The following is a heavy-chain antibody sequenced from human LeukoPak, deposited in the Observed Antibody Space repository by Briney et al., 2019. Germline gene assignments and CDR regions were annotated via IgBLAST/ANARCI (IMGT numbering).Heavy chain of an antibody. J-gene: IGHJ4*02. CDR1: GFTFSSYA. V-gene: IGHV3-23*01. CDR3: ARGGSSSWYPNFDY. Sequence: GGSLRLSCAASGFTFSSYAMTWVRQAPGKGLEWVSIISGASGGSTYYADSVKGRFTISRDNSKNTLYLQMNSLRAEDTALYYCARGGSSSWYPNFDYWGQGALVTVSS. CDR2: ISGASGGST. D-gene: IGHD6-13*01.